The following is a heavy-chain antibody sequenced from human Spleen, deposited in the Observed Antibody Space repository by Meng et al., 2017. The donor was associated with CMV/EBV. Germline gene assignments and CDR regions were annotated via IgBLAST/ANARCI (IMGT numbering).Heavy chain of an antibody. D-gene: IGHD3-10*01. CDR1: GGSLSGYY. CDR2: INHSGST. CDR3: ARGQLLWFGELSTWFDP. V-gene: IGHV4-34*01. J-gene: IGHJ5*02. Sequence: GGSLSGYYWSWNRQPPGKGLEWIGEINHSGSTNYNPSLKSRVTISVDTSKNQFSLKLSSVTAADTAVYYCARGQLLWFGELSTWFDPWGQGTLVTVSS.